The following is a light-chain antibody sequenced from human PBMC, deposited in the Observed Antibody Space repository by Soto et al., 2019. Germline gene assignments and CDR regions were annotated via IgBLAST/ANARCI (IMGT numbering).Light chain of an antibody. Sequence: NVLMQSPGTLSLSPGQRATLSCSAIQSLRCNYLAWYQQKPGPAPRVLIYRASIRATGISDRFSGSGSGTDFTLTISRLEHEDFAVYYCQHYGASPWTFGQGTKVDIK. CDR2: RAS. CDR3: QHYGASPWT. J-gene: IGKJ1*01. CDR1: QSLRCNY. V-gene: IGKV3-20*01.